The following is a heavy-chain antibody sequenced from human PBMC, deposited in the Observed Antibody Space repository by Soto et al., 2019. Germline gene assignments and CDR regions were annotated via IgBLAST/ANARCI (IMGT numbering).Heavy chain of an antibody. D-gene: IGHD5-12*01. CDR3: ARGYSGYDTGYYYGMDL. V-gene: IGHV3-30-3*01. Sequence: QVQLAESGGGVVQPGTSLRLSCAASGFNFITYAMLWVRQAPGKGLEWVAFISYDGSNKYYADSVKGRFTISRDHSKSTLHLQMHSLGAEDTAIYYCARGYSGYDTGYYYGMDLWGQGTTVTVSS. CDR2: ISYDGSNK. J-gene: IGHJ6*02. CDR1: GFNFITYA.